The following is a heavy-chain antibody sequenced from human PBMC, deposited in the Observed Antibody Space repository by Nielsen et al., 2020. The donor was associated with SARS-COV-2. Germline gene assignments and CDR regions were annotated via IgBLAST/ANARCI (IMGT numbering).Heavy chain of an antibody. V-gene: IGHV3-66*01. CDR2: IFSDGST. J-gene: IGHJ6*03. Sequence: GESLKISCAASGFIVSKNYMNWVRQAPGKGLEWVSVIFSDGSTYYADSVKGRFTISRDTFRNTLFLQMNSLRDEDTGVYYCARDGVGYYYYIDVWGKGTTVTVSS. D-gene: IGHD3-3*01. CDR3: ARDGVGYYYYIDV. CDR1: GFIVSKNY.